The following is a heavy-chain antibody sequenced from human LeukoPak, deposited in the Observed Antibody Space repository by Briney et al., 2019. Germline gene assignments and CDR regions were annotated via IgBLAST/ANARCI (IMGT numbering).Heavy chain of an antibody. V-gene: IGHV3-7*01. D-gene: IGHD3-22*01. CDR1: GFTFSYFW. Sequence: GGSLRLSCAASGFTFSYFWMSWVRQAPGKGPEWVANIKEDGSEKYYVDSVKGRFTISRDNAKNSLYLQMSSLRAYDTAVYYCVREYYFNSSGYRALCYWGQGTLVTVSS. CDR3: VREYYFNSSGYRALCY. J-gene: IGHJ4*02. CDR2: IKEDGSEK.